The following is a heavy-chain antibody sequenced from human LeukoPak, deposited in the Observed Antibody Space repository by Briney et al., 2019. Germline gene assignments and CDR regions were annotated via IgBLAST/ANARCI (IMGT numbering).Heavy chain of an antibody. D-gene: IGHD3-10*01. V-gene: IGHV1-46*01. J-gene: IGHJ5*02. CDR3: ARTMVRGARLDWFDP. CDR1: GYTFTSYY. CDR2: INPSGGST. Sequence: GASVKVSCKASGYTFTSYYMHWVRQAPGQGLEWMGIINPSGGSTSYAQKLQGRVTMTTDTSTSTAYMELRSLRSDDTAVYYCARTMVRGARLDWFDPWGQGTLVTVSS.